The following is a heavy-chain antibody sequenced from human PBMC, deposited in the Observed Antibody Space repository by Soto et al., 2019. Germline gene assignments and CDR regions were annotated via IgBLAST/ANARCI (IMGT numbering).Heavy chain of an antibody. Sequence: PGGSLRICCAACRFTVSSYSVHRVRQAPGKGLEWVAVISYDGSNKYYADSVKGRFTISRDNSKNTLYLQMNSLRAEDTAVYYCAREVITPNGDWFDPGGQGTLVTVSS. D-gene: IGHD3-3*01. CDR1: RFTVSSYS. CDR3: AREVITPNGDWFDP. J-gene: IGHJ5*02. V-gene: IGHV3-30-3*01. CDR2: ISYDGSNK.